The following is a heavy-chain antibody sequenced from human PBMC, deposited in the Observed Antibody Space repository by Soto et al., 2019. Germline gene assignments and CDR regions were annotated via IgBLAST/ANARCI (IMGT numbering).Heavy chain of an antibody. CDR1: GFTFSSYA. J-gene: IGHJ4*02. CDR2: ISYDGSNK. D-gene: IGHD3-22*01. CDR3: ARDKSSSGYYPRFDY. Sequence: QVQLVESGGGVVQPGRSLRLSCAASGFTFSSYAMHWVRQAPGKGLEWVAVISYDGSNKYYADSVKGRFTISRDNSKNTLYLQMNSLRAEDTVVYYCARDKSSSGYYPRFDYWGQGTLVTVSS. V-gene: IGHV3-30-3*01.